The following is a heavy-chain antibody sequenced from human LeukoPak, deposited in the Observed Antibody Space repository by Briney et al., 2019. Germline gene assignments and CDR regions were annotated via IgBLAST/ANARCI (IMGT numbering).Heavy chain of an antibody. CDR2: IYYSGST. J-gene: IGHJ4*02. V-gene: IGHV4-31*03. Sequence: SETLSLTCTVSGGSISSGGSYWSWIRQHPGKGLGWVGYIYYSGSTYYNPSLKSRVTISVDTSKNQFSLILSSVTAADTAVYYCARFTYYDSSGYYYIFDYWGQGTLVTVSS. D-gene: IGHD3-22*01. CDR1: GGSISSGGSY. CDR3: ARFTYYDSSGYYYIFDY.